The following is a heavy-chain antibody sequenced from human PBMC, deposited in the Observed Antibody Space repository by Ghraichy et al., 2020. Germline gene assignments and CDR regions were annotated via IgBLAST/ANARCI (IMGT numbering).Heavy chain of an antibody. J-gene: IGHJ4*02. CDR1: GFTFSNYW. V-gene: IGHV3-7*03. CDR3: ARDHDDDYVGEGY. CDR2: INQDGREK. D-gene: IGHD4-17*01. Sequence: GGSLRLSCAASGFTFSNYWMTWVRQAPGKGLEWVANINQDGREKYYMDSVKGRFTISRDNAKNSLFVQMNSLRADDTAVYYCARDHDDDYVGEGYWGQGTLVTVSS.